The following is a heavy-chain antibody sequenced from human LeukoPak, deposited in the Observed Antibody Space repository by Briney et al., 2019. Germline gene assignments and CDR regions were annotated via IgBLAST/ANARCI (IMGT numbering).Heavy chain of an antibody. CDR2: IYFSGRT. Sequence: SQTLSLTCTVSGGPITSGDYYWSWIRQSPGKGLEWIGFIYFSGRTYYNPSLKSRLTISVDTSKNHFSLKVSSVSAADTAVYYCARTGGTDYNWLDHWGQGTLVTVSS. CDR1: GGPITSGDYY. V-gene: IGHV4-30-4*01. CDR3: ARTGGTDYNWLDH. J-gene: IGHJ5*02. D-gene: IGHD5-12*01.